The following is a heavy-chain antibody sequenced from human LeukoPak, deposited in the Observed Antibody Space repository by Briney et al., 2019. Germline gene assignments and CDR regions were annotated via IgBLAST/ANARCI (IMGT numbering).Heavy chain of an antibody. Sequence: NPSETLSLTCTVSGGSISSYYWSWIRQPPGKGLEWIGYIYYSGSTNYNPSLKSRVTISVDTSKNQFSLKLSSVTAADTAMYYCATLRDGYEFDYWGQGTLVTVSA. CDR2: IYYSGST. D-gene: IGHD5-24*01. J-gene: IGHJ4*02. V-gene: IGHV4-59*01. CDR1: GGSISSYY. CDR3: ATLRDGYEFDY.